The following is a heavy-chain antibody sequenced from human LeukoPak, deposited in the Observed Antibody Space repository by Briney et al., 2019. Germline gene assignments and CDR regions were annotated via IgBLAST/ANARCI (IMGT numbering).Heavy chain of an antibody. CDR1: GYTFTNYW. CDR3: ARCQLLWTNWFDP. V-gene: IGHV5-51*01. J-gene: IGHJ5*02. CDR2: IYPGDSDT. D-gene: IGHD2-2*01. Sequence: GESLKISCKGSGYTFTNYWIGWVRQMPGKGLEWMGIIYPGDSDTRYSPSFQGQVTISADKSISTAYLQWSSLKASDTAMYYCARCQLLWTNWFDPWGQGTLVTVSS.